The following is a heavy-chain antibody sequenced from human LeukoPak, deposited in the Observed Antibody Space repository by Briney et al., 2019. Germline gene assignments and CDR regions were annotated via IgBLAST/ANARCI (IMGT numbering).Heavy chain of an antibody. V-gene: IGHV3-11*01. J-gene: IGHJ6*02. CDR3: ARYGANYYYYGMDV. CDR1: GFTFSDYY. D-gene: IGHD3-10*01. Sequence: GGSLRLSCAASGFTFSDYYISWIRQAPGKGLEWVSYISSSGSTIYYADSVKGRFTISGDNAKNSLYLQMNSLRAEDTAVYYCARYGANYYYYGMDVWGQGTTVTVSS. CDR2: ISSSGSTI.